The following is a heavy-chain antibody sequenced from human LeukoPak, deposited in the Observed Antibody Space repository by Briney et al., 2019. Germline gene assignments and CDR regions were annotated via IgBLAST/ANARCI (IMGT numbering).Heavy chain of an antibody. CDR2: INHSGST. CDR3: ARDYDSSGYYRTDEYYFDY. V-gene: IGHV4-4*02. CDR1: GGSISSNIW. D-gene: IGHD3-22*01. Sequence: SGTLSLTCAVSGGSISSNIWWSWIRRPPGKGLEWIGEINHSGSTNYNPSLKSRVTISVDTSKNQFSLKLSSVTAADTAVYYCARDYDSSGYYRTDEYYFDYWGQGTLVTVSS. J-gene: IGHJ4*02.